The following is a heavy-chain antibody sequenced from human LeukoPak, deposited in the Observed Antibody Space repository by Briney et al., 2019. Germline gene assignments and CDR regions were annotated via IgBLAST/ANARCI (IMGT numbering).Heavy chain of an antibody. J-gene: IGHJ5*02. CDR2: TYYRSTWYN. CDR3: ARRLTQYNCFDP. D-gene: IGHD2-21*02. Sequence: SQTLSLTCAISGDSVSSNSVTWNWIRQSPSRGLEWLGRTYYRSTWYNDYAVSVRGRITVNPDTSKNQFSLHLSSVTPEDTAVYYCARRLTQYNCFDPWGQGILVTVSS. V-gene: IGHV6-1*01. CDR1: GDSVSSNSVT.